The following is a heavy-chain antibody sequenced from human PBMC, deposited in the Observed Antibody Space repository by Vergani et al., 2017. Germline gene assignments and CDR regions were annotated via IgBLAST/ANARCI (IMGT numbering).Heavy chain of an antibody. V-gene: IGHV3-11*01. Sequence: QVQLVESGGGLVKPGGSLRLSCAASGFIFSDYYMSWIRQAPGKGLEWVSYISSSGTTIYYADSVKGRFTIFRDNAKNSLYLQMNSLRAEDTAVYYCAKTASCSSTSCPWGQGTPVTVSS. CDR2: ISSSGTTI. D-gene: IGHD2-2*01. CDR1: GFIFSDYY. CDR3: AKTASCSSTSCP. J-gene: IGHJ5*02.